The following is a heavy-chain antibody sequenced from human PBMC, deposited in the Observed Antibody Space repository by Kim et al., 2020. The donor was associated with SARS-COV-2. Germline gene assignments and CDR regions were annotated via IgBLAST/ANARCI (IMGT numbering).Heavy chain of an antibody. J-gene: IGHJ4*02. D-gene: IGHD6-25*01. CDR3: AKLPLPVGAAFDY. V-gene: IGHV3-30*18. Sequence: GGSLRLSCAASGFTFSSYGMHWVRQAPGKGLQWVAVISYDGSNKYYADSVKGRFTISRDNSKNTLYLQMNSLRAEDTAVYYCAKLPLPVGAAFDYWGQGTLVTVSS. CDR2: ISYDGSNK. CDR1: GFTFSSYG.